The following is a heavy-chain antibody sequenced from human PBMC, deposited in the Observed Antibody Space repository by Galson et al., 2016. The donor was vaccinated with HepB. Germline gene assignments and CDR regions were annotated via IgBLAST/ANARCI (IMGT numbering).Heavy chain of an antibody. V-gene: IGHV2-70*04. CDR2: IDWGDDK. Sequence: PALVKPTQTLTLTCTFSGFSLSTSGMRVSWIRQPPGKALEWLARIDWGDDKLYSASLKTRLTISKDTSRNQVVLTMTNMDPVDTATYYCARTRAAAGYYFDYWGQGTLRTVSS. D-gene: IGHD6-13*01. CDR3: ARTRAAAGYYFDY. CDR1: GFSLSTSGMR. J-gene: IGHJ4*02.